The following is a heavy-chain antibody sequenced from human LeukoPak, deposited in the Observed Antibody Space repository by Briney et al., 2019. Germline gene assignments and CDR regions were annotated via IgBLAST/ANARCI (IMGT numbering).Heavy chain of an antibody. CDR1: GFTFSSYW. D-gene: IGHD4-17*01. CDR3: ARERAAVTTGDIVYYYYYMDV. CDR2: IKQDGSEK. J-gene: IGHJ6*03. Sequence: GGSLRLSCAASGFTFSSYWMSWVRQAPGKGLEWVANIKQDGSEKYYVDSVKGRFTISRDNAKNSLYLQMNSLRAEDTAVYYCARERAAVTTGDIVYYYYYMDVWGKGTTVTISS. V-gene: IGHV3-7*01.